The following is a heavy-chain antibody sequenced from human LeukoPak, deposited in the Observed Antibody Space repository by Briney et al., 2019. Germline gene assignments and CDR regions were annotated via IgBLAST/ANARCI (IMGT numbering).Heavy chain of an antibody. Sequence: GGSLRPSCAASGFTFSSYAMHWVRQAPGKGLEYVSAISSNGGSTYYANSVKGRFTISRDNSKNTLYLQMGSLRAEDMAVYYCARVRDGYNYFPSDYWGQGTLVTVSS. V-gene: IGHV3-64*01. CDR1: GFTFSSYA. CDR3: ARVRDGYNYFPSDY. CDR2: ISSNGGST. J-gene: IGHJ4*02. D-gene: IGHD5-24*01.